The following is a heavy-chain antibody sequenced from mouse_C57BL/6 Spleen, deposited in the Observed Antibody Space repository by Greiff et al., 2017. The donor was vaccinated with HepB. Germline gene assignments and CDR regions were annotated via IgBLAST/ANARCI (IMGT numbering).Heavy chain of an antibody. CDR2: ISSGGSYT. D-gene: IGHD2-4*01. CDR3: ARSMITTEYYFDY. Sequence: EVQLVESGGDLVKPGGSLKLSCAASGFTFSSYGMSWVRQTPDKRLEWVATISSGGSYTYYPDSVKGRFTISRDNAKNTLYLQMSSLTSEDTAMYCGARSMITTEYYFDYWGQGTTLTVSS. V-gene: IGHV5-6*01. CDR1: GFTFSSYG. J-gene: IGHJ2*01.